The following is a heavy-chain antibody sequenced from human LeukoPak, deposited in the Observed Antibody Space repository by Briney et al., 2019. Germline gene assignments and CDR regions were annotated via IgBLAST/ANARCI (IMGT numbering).Heavy chain of an antibody. D-gene: IGHD6-13*01. CDR2: VYYTGST. V-gene: IGHV4-30-4*08. CDR1: GASINSDNYY. J-gene: IGHJ4*02. Sequence: SETLSLTCTVSGASINSDNYYWSWIRQPPGKGLEWIGYVYYTGSTYYNPSLKSRVTISVDTSKNQLSLKLSSVTAADTAVYYCARIQQLVGTVDYWGQGTLVTVSS. CDR3: ARIQQLVGTVDY.